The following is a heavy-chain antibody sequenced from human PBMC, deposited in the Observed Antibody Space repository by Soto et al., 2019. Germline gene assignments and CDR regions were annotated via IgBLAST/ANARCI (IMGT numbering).Heavy chain of an antibody. V-gene: IGHV3-23*01. D-gene: IGHD3-10*01. J-gene: IGHJ5*02. CDR2: ISGSGGST. Sequence: GSLRLSCAASGSTFSGYAMSWVRQAPGKGLEWVSAISGSGGSTYYADSVKGRFTISRDNSKNTLYLQMNSLRAEDTAVYYCATSLIGRFDPWGQGTLVTVSS. CDR3: ATSLIGRFDP. CDR1: GSTFSGYA.